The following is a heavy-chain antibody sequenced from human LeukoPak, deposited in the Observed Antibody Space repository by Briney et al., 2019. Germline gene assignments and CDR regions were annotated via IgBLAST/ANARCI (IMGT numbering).Heavy chain of an antibody. CDR3: ASLRDGYNSFDY. V-gene: IGHV1-46*03. CDR1: GYTFTSYG. Sequence: GASVKVSCKASGYTFTSYGISWVRQAPGQGLEWMGIINPSGGSTSYAQKFQGRVTMTRDTSTSTVYMELSSLRSEDTAVYYCASLRDGYNSFDYWGQGTLVTVSS. J-gene: IGHJ4*02. D-gene: IGHD5-24*01. CDR2: INPSGGST.